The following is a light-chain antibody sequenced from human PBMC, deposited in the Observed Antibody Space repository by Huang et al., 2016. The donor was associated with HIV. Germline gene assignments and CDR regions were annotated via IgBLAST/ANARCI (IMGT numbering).Light chain of an antibody. CDR2: GAS. CDR1: QSVSSSH. CDR3: QQYGTSPHT. J-gene: IGKJ4*01. Sequence: EIVLTQSPGTLSLSPGERATLSCRASQSVSSSHIAWYQQEPGQAPRPLIYGASTRATGIPDRFSGSWSGTDFTLTIDRLEPEDLAVYYCQQYGTSPHTFGGGTNVEMK. V-gene: IGKV3-20*01.